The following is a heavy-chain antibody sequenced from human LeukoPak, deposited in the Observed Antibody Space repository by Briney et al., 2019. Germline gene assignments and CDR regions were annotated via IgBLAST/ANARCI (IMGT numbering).Heavy chain of an antibody. CDR1: GFTVTTNS. Sequence: GGSLRLSCAVSGFTVTTNSMNWVRRAPGKGLEWVSVIFSGGSTYYGDSVKGRFRLSRDSSKNTLYLQMDSLRAEDTAVYYCARRGYGDYAPFDYWGQGTLVTVSS. D-gene: IGHD4-17*01. CDR3: ARRGYGDYAPFDY. CDR2: IFSGGST. V-gene: IGHV3-66*04. J-gene: IGHJ4*02.